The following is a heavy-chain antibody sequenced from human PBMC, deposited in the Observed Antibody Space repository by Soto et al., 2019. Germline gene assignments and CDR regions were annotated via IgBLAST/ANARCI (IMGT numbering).Heavy chain of an antibody. Sequence: QLQLQESGPGLVKPSETLSLTCTVSGGSISSSSYYWGWIRQPPGKGLEWIGSIYYSGSTYYNPSLKSRVTISVDTSKNQFSLKRSSVTAADTAVYYCARQRLIAVAGLDFDYWGQGTLVTVSS. CDR1: GGSISSSSYY. CDR2: IYYSGST. V-gene: IGHV4-39*01. CDR3: ARQRLIAVAGLDFDY. D-gene: IGHD6-19*01. J-gene: IGHJ4*02.